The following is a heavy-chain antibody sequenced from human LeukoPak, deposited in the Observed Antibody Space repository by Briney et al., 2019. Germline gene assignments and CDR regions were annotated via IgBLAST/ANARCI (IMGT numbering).Heavy chain of an antibody. CDR1: GYTFTGYY. Sequence: ASVKVSCKASGYTFTGYYMHWVGQAPGQGLEWMGWINPNSGGTNYAQTFQGRVSMTQDTAANIVYMELKSLTSDDTAVYYCVRSGRGTYFYFDWWGQGTRVTVSS. V-gene: IGHV1-2*02. CDR3: VRSGRGTYFYFDW. J-gene: IGHJ4*02. CDR2: INPNSGGT. D-gene: IGHD5-12*01.